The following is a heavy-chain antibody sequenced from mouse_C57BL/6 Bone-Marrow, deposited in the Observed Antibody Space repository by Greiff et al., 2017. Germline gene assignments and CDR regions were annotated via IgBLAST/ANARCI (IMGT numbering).Heavy chain of an antibody. J-gene: IGHJ1*03. CDR3: ARRYYSNYWYFDV. CDR1: GYTFTSYW. CDR2: IYPGSGST. Sequence: QVQLQQPGAELVKPGASVKMSCKASGYTFTSYWITWVKQRPGQGLEWFGDIYPGSGSTNYNEKFKSKATLNVNTSSSTAYMQLSSLTSEDSAVYDCARRYYSNYWYFDVWGTGTTVTVSS. D-gene: IGHD2-5*01. V-gene: IGHV1-55*01.